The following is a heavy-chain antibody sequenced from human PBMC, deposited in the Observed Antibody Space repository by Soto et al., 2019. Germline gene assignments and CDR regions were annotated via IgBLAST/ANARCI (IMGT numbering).Heavy chain of an antibody. V-gene: IGHV4-31*03. CDR2: IYYSGST. J-gene: IGHJ4*02. CDR3: ARSDRGYSYGIDY. Sequence: SETLSLTCTVSGGSISSGGYYWSWIRQHPGKGLEWIGYIYYSGSTYYNPSLKSRVTISVDTSKNQFSLKLSSVTAADTAVYYCARSDRGYSYGIDYWGQGTLVTV. CDR1: GGSISSGGYY. D-gene: IGHD5-18*01.